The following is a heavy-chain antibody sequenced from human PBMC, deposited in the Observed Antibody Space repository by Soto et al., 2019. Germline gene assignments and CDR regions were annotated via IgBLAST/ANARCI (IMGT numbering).Heavy chain of an antibody. D-gene: IGHD5-12*01. J-gene: IGHJ3*02. CDR1: GGSVSSGPYY. CDR2: IYYSGST. V-gene: IGHV4-31*03. Sequence: PSETLSLTCTVSGGSVSSGPYYWSWIRQRPGKGLEWIGYIYYSGSTYYSPSLKSRLSISLDTSKNQFSLRLSSVTAADTAMYYCARARLRAVYAFDIWGQGTMVTVSS. CDR3: ARARLRAVYAFDI.